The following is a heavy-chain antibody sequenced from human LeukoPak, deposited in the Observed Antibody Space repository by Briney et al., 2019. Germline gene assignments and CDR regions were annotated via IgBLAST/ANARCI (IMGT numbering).Heavy chain of an antibody. Sequence: ASVKVSCKASGYSFVLYGISWVRQAPGQGPEWMGWISTYNGNTKYAEKFQGRVTMTTDTPTSTAYMELRSLRSDDTAVYYCARSYGDYYYYYMDVWGKGTTVTISS. CDR3: ARSYGDYYYYYMDV. D-gene: IGHD4-17*01. V-gene: IGHV1-18*01. J-gene: IGHJ6*03. CDR1: GYSFVLYG. CDR2: ISTYNGNT.